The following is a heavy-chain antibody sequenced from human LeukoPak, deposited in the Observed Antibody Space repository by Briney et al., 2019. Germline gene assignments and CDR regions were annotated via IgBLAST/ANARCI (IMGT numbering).Heavy chain of an antibody. CDR1: GFTFSSYS. D-gene: IGHD2-21*02. Sequence: GGSLRLSCAASGFTFSSYSMNWVRQAPGKGLEWVGFIRSTAYGGTTEYAASVRGRFTISRDDSKSIADLQMNSLKIEDTAVYYCTRAVRVTGLYYFDYWGQGTLVTVSS. CDR2: IRSTAYGGTT. V-gene: IGHV3-49*04. CDR3: TRAVRVTGLYYFDY. J-gene: IGHJ4*02.